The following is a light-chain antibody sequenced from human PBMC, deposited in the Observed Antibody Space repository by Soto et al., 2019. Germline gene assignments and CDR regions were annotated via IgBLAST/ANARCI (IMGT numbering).Light chain of an antibody. CDR2: DAS. V-gene: IGKV3-20*01. Sequence: EFVLTQSPGTLSLSPGERATLSCRASQTVRNNYLAWYQQKPGQAPRLLIYDASTRATGIPDRFSGGGSGTDFTLAISRLEPEDSAVYYCQQFSSYPLTLGGGTKVDIK. CDR1: QTVRNNY. CDR3: QQFSSYPLT. J-gene: IGKJ4*01.